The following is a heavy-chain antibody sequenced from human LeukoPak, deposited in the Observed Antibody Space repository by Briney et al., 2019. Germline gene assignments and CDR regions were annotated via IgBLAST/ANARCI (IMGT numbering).Heavy chain of an antibody. Sequence: GGSLRLSCAASGFSLDDYAMHWVRQAPGKGLEWVSSISWDGRNMAYAASVKGRFTIPRDNAQNSLYLQMNSLKIEDTAFYYCIKDMGFDLLKDAFDLWGQGMLVTVSS. CDR2: ISWDGRNM. D-gene: IGHD1-26*01. CDR3: IKDMGFDLLKDAFDL. V-gene: IGHV3-9*01. CDR1: GFSLDDYA. J-gene: IGHJ3*01.